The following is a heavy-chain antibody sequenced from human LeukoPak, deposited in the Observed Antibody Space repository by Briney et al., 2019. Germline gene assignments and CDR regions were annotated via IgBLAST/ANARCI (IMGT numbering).Heavy chain of an antibody. CDR2: IWFDGSNK. CDR3: ARDRSWYVDY. Sequence: GRSLRLSCAASGFTFSNYGMHWVRQAPGKGLEWVAVIWFDGSNKYCADSVKGRFTISRDNSGNMLYLQMNSLRVEDTAVYYCARDRSWYVDYWGQGTLVTVSS. V-gene: IGHV3-33*01. CDR1: GFTFSNYG. D-gene: IGHD6-13*01. J-gene: IGHJ4*02.